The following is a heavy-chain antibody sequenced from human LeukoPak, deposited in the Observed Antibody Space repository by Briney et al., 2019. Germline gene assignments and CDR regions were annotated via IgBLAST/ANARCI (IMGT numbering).Heavy chain of an antibody. CDR1: GGSFSGYY. Sequence: SETLSLTCAVYGGSFSGYYWSWIRQPPGKGLEWIGEINHSGSTNYNPSLKSRVTISVDTSKNQFSLKLSSVTAADTAVYYCARRWGIYGSGSYYKTGWFDPWGQGTLVTVSS. CDR3: ARRWGIYGSGSYYKTGWFDP. J-gene: IGHJ5*02. CDR2: INHSGST. V-gene: IGHV4-34*01. D-gene: IGHD3-10*01.